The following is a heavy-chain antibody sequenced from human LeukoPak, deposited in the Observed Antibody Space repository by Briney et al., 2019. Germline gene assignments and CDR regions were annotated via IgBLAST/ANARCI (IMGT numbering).Heavy chain of an antibody. CDR3: ARGLYCSSSTSCYDYGMDV. CDR2: FIPILGTA. J-gene: IGHJ6*02. CDR1: GGTFRSYG. D-gene: IGHD2-2*01. Sequence: GASVKVSCKASGGTFRSYGLNWVRQAPRQGLEWMGGFIPILGTAKYAQKLQGRVTITADESTSTAYMELSSLRYEDTAVYYCARGLYCSSSTSCYDYGMDVWGQGTTVTVSS. V-gene: IGHV1-69*13.